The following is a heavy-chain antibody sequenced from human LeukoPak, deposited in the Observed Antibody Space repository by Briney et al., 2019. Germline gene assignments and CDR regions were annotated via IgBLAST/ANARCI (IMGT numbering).Heavy chain of an antibody. J-gene: IGHJ3*02. CDR1: GGSIRSYY. CDR3: ARQGVSGGWTTDAFDI. CDR2: IYYSGST. D-gene: IGHD6-19*01. V-gene: IGHV4-59*08. Sequence: PSETLSLTCTVSGGSIRSYYWSWIRQPPGKQLEWIGYIYYSGSTNCNPSLKSRVTILVDTSKNQFSLKLNSVTAADTAVYYCARQGVSGGWTTDAFDIWGQGTMVTVSS.